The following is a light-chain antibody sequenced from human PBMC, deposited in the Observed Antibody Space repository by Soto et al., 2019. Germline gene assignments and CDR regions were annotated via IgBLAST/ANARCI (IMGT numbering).Light chain of an antibody. V-gene: IGLV1-40*01. Sequence: QSVLTQPPSISGAPGQRVTISCTGSSSNIGAGSDVHWYHQLPGTAPKLLIYGNTNRPSGVPDRFSGSKSGTSASLAISGLQSEDEGDYYCATWDDSLDGPVFGGGTKLTVL. CDR3: ATWDDSLDGPV. CDR1: SSNIGAGSD. J-gene: IGLJ2*01. CDR2: GNT.